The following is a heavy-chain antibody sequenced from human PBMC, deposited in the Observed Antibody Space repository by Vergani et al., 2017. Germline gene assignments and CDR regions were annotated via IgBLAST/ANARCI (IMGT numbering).Heavy chain of an antibody. V-gene: IGHV4-4*01. Sequence: QVQLQESGPGLVKPPGTLSLTCTVSGGSISNNNWWSWVRQPPGKGLEWIGEVYHSGSTNYNPSLKSRVTISVDKSKNQISLKLSSVTAADTAVYFCARHSTVEWLVKLGWIDPWGQGILVTVSS. D-gene: IGHD6-19*01. J-gene: IGHJ5*02. CDR3: ARHSTVEWLVKLGWIDP. CDR1: GGSISNNNW. CDR2: VYHSGST.